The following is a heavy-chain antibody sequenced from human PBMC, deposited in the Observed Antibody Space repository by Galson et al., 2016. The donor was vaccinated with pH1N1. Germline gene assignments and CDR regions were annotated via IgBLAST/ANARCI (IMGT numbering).Heavy chain of an antibody. J-gene: IGHJ4*02. V-gene: IGHV3-9*01. D-gene: IGHD6-19*01. CDR1: GFTFDDYA. CDR3: ARNSGWFGGDFDY. CDR2: ISWNGGSM. Sequence: SLRLSCAASGFTFDDYAMHWVRQAPGKGLEWLSGISWNGGSMDYADSVKGRFTISRDSAKNSLYLQMSSLRAEDTALYYCARNSGWFGGDFDYWGQGTLVTVSS.